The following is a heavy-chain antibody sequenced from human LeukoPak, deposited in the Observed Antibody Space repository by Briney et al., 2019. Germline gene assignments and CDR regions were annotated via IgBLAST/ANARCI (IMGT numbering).Heavy chain of an antibody. CDR3: ARGLRSNYVWGNIEY. D-gene: IGHD3-16*01. J-gene: IGHJ4*02. CDR1: VFTFSSYS. CDR2: ISSGSKYI. V-gene: IGHV3-21*01. Sequence: GGSLRLSCAASVFTFSSYSMNWVRQAPGKGLEWVSSISSGSKYIYDADSVKGRFTISRDNSKNTLYLQMNSLRAEDTAVYYCARGLRSNYVWGNIEYWGQGTLVAVSS.